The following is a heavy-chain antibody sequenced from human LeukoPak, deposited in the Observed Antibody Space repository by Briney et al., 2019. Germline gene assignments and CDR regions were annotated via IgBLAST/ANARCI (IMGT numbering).Heavy chain of an antibody. D-gene: IGHD3-22*01. Sequence: GGSLRLSCAASGFTFSSYWMSWVRQAPGKGLEWVANIKQDGSEKYYVDSVKGRFTISRDNAKNSLCLQMNSPRAEDTAVYYCARVDVLYYDSSGYFDYWGQGTLVTVSS. J-gene: IGHJ4*02. CDR3: ARVDVLYYDSSGYFDY. CDR2: IKQDGSEK. V-gene: IGHV3-7*01. CDR1: GFTFSSYW.